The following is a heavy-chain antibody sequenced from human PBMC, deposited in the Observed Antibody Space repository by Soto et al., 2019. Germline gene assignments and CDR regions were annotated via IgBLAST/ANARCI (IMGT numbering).Heavy chain of an antibody. J-gene: IGHJ6*02. CDR1: GYSFTSYW. CDR2: IYPGDSDT. CDR3: ARTTPEYYYYGMDV. V-gene: IGHV5-51*01. Sequence: GESLKISCKGSGYSFTSYWIGWVRQMPGKGLEWMGIIYPGDSDTRYSPSFQGQVTISADRSISTAYLQWSSLTASDTAMYDCARTTPEYYYYGMDVGGQGTTVPVSS.